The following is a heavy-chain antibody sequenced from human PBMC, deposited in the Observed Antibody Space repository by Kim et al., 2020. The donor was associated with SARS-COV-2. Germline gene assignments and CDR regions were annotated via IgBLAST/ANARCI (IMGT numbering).Heavy chain of an antibody. Sequence: GGSLRLSCAASGFTFSSYGMHWVRQAPGKGLEWVAVISYDGSNKYYADSVKGRFTISRDNSKNTLYLQMNSLRAEDTAVYYCAKAIHEYSSGWYGGGYYYYYGMDVWGQGTTVTVSS. J-gene: IGHJ6*02. CDR2: ISYDGSNK. CDR1: GFTFSSYG. V-gene: IGHV3-30*18. D-gene: IGHD6-19*01. CDR3: AKAIHEYSSGWYGGGYYYYYGMDV.